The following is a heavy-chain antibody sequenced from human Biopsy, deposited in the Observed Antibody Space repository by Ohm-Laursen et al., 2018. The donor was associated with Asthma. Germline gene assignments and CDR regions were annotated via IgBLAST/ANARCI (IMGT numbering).Heavy chain of an antibody. D-gene: IGHD1-26*01. CDR1: GGTFNTYV. CDR2: INSVFGTT. V-gene: IGHV1-69*13. CDR3: ARKAGSCISRTYYSLDF. J-gene: IGHJ4*02. Sequence: SVKVSCKSLGGTFNTYVIGWVRQAPGQGLEWMGGINSVFGTTTYPQKFQDRVTITADDSTSTVYMELSNLRSEDTAVYYCARKAGSCISRTYYSLDFWGQGTLVTVSS.